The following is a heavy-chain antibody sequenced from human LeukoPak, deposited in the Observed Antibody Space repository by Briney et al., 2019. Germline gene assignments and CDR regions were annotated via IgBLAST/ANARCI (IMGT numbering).Heavy chain of an antibody. D-gene: IGHD2-21*02. V-gene: IGHV4-59*08. J-gene: IGHJ3*02. CDR3: ARSSHGDCPDPMLYFDI. CDR1: GGSISSYY. Sequence: SETLSLTCTVSGGSISSYYWSWIRQPPGKGLEWIGYIYYSGSTNYNPSLKSRVTISVDTSKNQFSLKLSSVTAADTAVYYCARSSHGDCPDPMLYFDIWGQGTMVTVSS. CDR2: IYYSGST.